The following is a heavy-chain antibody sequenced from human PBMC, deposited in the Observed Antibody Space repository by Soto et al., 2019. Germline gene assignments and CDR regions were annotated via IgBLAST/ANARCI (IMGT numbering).Heavy chain of an antibody. CDR3: ARDLSFPGTDWFDP. CDR1: GFTFSSYS. D-gene: IGHD1-1*01. Sequence: PGGSLRLSCAASGFTFSSYSMNWVRQAPGKGLEWVSSISSSSSYIYYADSVKGRFTISRDNAKNSLYLQMNSLRAEDTAVYYCARDLSFPGTDWFDPWGQGTLVTVSS. V-gene: IGHV3-21*01. J-gene: IGHJ5*02. CDR2: ISSSSSYI.